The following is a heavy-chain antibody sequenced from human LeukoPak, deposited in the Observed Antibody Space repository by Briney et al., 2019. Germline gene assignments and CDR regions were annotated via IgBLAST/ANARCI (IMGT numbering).Heavy chain of an antibody. D-gene: IGHD3-22*01. V-gene: IGHV3-23*01. CDR3: AKRGVVIRVILVGFHKEAYYFDS. J-gene: IGHJ4*02. Sequence: GGSLRLSCAVSGITLSNYGMSWVRQAPGKGLEWVAGISDSGGRTNYADSVKGRFTISRDNPKNTLYLQMNSLRAEDTAVYFCAKRGVVIRVILVGFHKEAYYFDSWGQRALVTVSS. CDR2: ISDSGGRT. CDR1: GITLSNYG.